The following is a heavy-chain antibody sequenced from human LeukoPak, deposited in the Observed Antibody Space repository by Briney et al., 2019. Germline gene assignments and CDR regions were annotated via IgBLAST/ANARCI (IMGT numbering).Heavy chain of an antibody. CDR2: IWYVGSNK. CDR1: GFTFSSYG. V-gene: IGHV3-33*01. Sequence: PGRSLRLSCAASGFTFSSYGMHWVRQAPGKGLEWVAVIWYVGSNKYYADSVKGRFTISRDNSKSTLYLQMNSLRAEDTAVYYCAGSSVTTYPYYYYYGMDVWGQGTTVTVSS. CDR3: AGSSVTTYPYYYYYGMDV. J-gene: IGHJ6*02. D-gene: IGHD4-17*01.